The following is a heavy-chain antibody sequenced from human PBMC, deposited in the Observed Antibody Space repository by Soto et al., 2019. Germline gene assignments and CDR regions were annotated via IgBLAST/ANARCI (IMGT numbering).Heavy chain of an antibody. CDR1: GASVSSGNQY. V-gene: IGHV4-61*01. CDR2: IYNSVIT. D-gene: IGHD6-19*01. J-gene: IGHJ4*02. CDR3: ARGWDANS. Sequence: QVLMHESGPGLLKPSETLSLTCTVSGASVSSGNQYWRWIRQPPGKRLEWIGFIYNSVITNYSPSLKSRVSISADTSRNQFSLKMSTVTAADTAVYYCARGWDANSWGQGALVTVSS.